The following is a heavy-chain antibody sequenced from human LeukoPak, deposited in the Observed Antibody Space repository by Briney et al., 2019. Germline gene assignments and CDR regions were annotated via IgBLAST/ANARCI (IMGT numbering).Heavy chain of an antibody. D-gene: IGHD2-2*01. CDR1: GFTFSSYA. CDR2: ISASGGST. J-gene: IGHJ6*02. Sequence: PGGSLRLSCAASGFTFSSYAMSWVRQAPGKGLEWVSAISASGGSTYYADSVKGRFTISRDNSKNTLYLQMNSLRAENTAVYYCAKDSRYCSSTSCYYYYYYGMDVWGQGTTVTVSS. CDR3: AKDSRYCSSTSCYYYYYYGMDV. V-gene: IGHV3-23*01.